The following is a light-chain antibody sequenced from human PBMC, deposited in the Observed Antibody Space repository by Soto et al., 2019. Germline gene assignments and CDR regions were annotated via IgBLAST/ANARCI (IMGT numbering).Light chain of an antibody. CDR2: AAS. V-gene: IGKV1-17*01. Sequence: DIQMTQSPSSLSASVGDRVTITCRASQFVNKYLSWYQQKPGKVPKLLINAASTLQSGVPSRFSGSGSGTEFTLTISSLQPDDFATYYCQQYNSYPLTFGGGTKVDIK. J-gene: IGKJ4*01. CDR3: QQYNSYPLT. CDR1: QFVNKY.